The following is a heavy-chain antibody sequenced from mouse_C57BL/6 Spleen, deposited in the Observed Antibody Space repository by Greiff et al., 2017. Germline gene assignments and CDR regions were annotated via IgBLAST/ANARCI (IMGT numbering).Heavy chain of an antibody. Sequence: ESGPGMVKPSQSLSLTCTVTGYSITSGYDWHWIRHFPGNKLEWMGYISYSGSTNYNPSLKSRISITHDTSKNHFFLKLNSVTTEDTATYYCARDGGGYGSSYVWYFDVWGTGTTVTVSS. V-gene: IGHV3-1*01. CDR3: ARDGGGYGSSYVWYFDV. CDR2: ISYSGST. CDR1: GYSITSGYD. J-gene: IGHJ1*03. D-gene: IGHD1-1*01.